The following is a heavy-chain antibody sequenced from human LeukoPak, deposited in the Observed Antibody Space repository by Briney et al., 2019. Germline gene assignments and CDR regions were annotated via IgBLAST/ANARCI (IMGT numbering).Heavy chain of an antibody. CDR2: IYYSGST. J-gene: IGHJ5*02. V-gene: IGHV4-59*01. CDR1: GGSISSYY. CDR3: ARMSYDILTGYPYNWFDP. Sequence: PSETLSLTCTVSGGSISSYYWSWIRQPPGKGLEWIGYIYYSGSTNYNPSLKSRVTISVDTSKNQFSLKLSSVTAADTAVYYCARMSYDILTGYPYNWFDPWGQGTLVTVSS. D-gene: IGHD3-9*01.